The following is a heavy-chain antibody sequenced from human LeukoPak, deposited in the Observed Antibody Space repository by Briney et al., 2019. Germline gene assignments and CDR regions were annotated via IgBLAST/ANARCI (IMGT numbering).Heavy chain of an antibody. Sequence: GGSLRLSCAASGFTFSSYWMHWVRQAPGKGLVWVSRISTDGTTTSSADSVKGRFTISRDNAKNTLYLQMNSLRAEDTAVFYCARDGTYTDYDPDFDIWGQGTLVTVSS. CDR2: ISTDGTTT. J-gene: IGHJ4*02. D-gene: IGHD5-12*01. V-gene: IGHV3-74*01. CDR1: GFTFSSYW. CDR3: ARDGTYTDYDPDFDI.